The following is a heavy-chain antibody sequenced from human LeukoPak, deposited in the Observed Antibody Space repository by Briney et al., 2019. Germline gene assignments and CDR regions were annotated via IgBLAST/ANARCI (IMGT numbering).Heavy chain of an antibody. CDR1: GGSFSGYY. D-gene: IGHD3-10*01. CDR3: ARKRLYGSGRGYFDY. Sequence: SETLSLTCAVYGGSFSGYYWSWIRQPPGKGLERIGEINHSGSTNYNPSLKSRVTISVDTSKNQFSLKLSSVTAADTAVYYCARKRLYGSGRGYFDYWGQGTLVTVSS. V-gene: IGHV4-34*01. CDR2: INHSGST. J-gene: IGHJ4*02.